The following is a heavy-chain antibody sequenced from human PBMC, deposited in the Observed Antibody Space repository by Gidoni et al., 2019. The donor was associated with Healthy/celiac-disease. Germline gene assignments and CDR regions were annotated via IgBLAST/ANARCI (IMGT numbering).Heavy chain of an antibody. CDR1: GYTFTGYY. D-gene: IGHD3-10*01. Sequence: QVQLVQSGAEVKKPGASVKVSGKASGYTFTGYYMHWVRQAPGQGLEWMGWINPNSGGTNYAPKFQGRVTMTRDTSISTAYMELSRLRSDDTAVYYCARWERFGEYWFDPWGQGTLVTVSS. CDR2: INPNSGGT. CDR3: ARWERFGEYWFDP. J-gene: IGHJ5*02. V-gene: IGHV1-2*02.